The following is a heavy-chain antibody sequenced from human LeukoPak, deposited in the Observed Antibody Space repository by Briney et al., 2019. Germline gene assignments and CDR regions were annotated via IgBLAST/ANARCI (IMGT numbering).Heavy chain of an antibody. D-gene: IGHD2-15*01. Sequence: GGSLRLSCAASGFTFSSYSMTWVRQAPGKGLEWVSYISSSGSTIYYADSVKGRFTISRDNAKNTLYLQMNSLRAEDTAVYYCVRGGESTWSWGQGTLVTVSS. J-gene: IGHJ5*02. CDR1: GFTFSSYS. V-gene: IGHV3-48*04. CDR3: VRGGESTWS. CDR2: ISSSGSTI.